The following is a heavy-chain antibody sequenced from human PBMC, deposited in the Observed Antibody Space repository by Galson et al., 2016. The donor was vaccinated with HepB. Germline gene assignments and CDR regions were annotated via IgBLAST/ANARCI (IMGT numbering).Heavy chain of an antibody. CDR3: AREADILTAGPRDY. V-gene: IGHV1-2*02. CDR1: GYTFTGYY. Sequence: SVKVSCKASGYTFTGYYMHWVRQAPGQGLEWMGWINPNSGGSNYAQKFQGRVTMTRDTSITTAYMELSRLRSDDTAVYYCAREADILTAGPRDYWGQGTLVTVSS. J-gene: IGHJ4*02. D-gene: IGHD3-9*01. CDR2: INPNSGGS.